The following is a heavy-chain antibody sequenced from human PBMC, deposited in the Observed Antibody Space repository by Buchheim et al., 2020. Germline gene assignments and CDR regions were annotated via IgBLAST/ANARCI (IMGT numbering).Heavy chain of an antibody. CDR1: GFTFSSYW. J-gene: IGHJ6*03. CDR2: ISGDGSST. CDR3: VKGIASRGGPMDV. D-gene: IGHD6-6*01. Sequence: EVQLVESGGGLVQPGGSLRLSCAASGFTFSSYWMHWVRQVPGRGLVWVSRISGDGSSTGYADSVKGRFTISRDNAKSTLYLQMNSLRAEDTAVYYCVKGIASRGGPMDVWGKGTT. V-gene: IGHV3-74*01.